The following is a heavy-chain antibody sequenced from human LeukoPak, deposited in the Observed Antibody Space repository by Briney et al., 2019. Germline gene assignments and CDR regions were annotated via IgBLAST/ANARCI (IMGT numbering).Heavy chain of an antibody. J-gene: IGHJ3*02. V-gene: IGHV3-53*04. CDR1: GFTVSSNY. D-gene: IGHD2-15*01. CDR3: APMVGPPAFDI. Sequence: QTGGSLRLSCAASGFTVSSNYMIWVRQAPGRGLEWVSVIYSGGSTYYADSVTGRFPLSRHTSKNTLYLQMNSLRAEDPAVYYCAPMVGPPAFDIWGQGTMVTVSS. CDR2: IYSGGST.